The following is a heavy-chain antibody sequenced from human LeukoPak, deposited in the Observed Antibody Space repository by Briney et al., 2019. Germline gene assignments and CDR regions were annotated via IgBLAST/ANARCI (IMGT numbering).Heavy chain of an antibody. D-gene: IGHD4-11*01. V-gene: IGHV1-69*13. CDR1: GDTFSSYA. J-gene: IGHJ4*02. CDR2: IIPIFDTS. CDR3: ARDIRSNYVTGDY. Sequence: GASVKVSCKASGDTFSSYAITWVRRAPGQGLEWMGGIIPIFDTSNYAQKFQGRVTFTADESTSTAYMELSSLRSDDTAVYYCARDIRSNYVTGDYWGQGTLVTVSS.